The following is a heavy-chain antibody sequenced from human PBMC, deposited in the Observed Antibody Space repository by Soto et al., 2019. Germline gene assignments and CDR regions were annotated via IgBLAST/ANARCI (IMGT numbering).Heavy chain of an antibody. CDR3: ARTTKTVGMDV. V-gene: IGHV4-59*08. Sequence: SETLSLTCTVSGGSISSYYWSWIRQPPGKGLEWIGYIYYSGSTNYNPSLKSRVTISVDTSKNQFSLKLSSVIAADTAVYYCARTTKTVGMDVWGQGTTVTVSS. D-gene: IGHD1-1*01. J-gene: IGHJ6*02. CDR2: IYYSGST. CDR1: GGSISSYY.